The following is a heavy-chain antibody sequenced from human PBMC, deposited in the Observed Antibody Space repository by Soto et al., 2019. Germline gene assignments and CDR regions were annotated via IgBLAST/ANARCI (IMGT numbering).Heavy chain of an antibody. V-gene: IGHV1-3*01. CDR2: IHADNGNA. Sequence: QVQIVQSGAEVKKPGASVKLSCKGSGYTFSYYNVHWXRXXXXXRLEWMGWIHADNGNAKYSQKFQGRVTITRDPSXXTAXXXXXXXXXXXXXXXXXXXXXXXXXXXXWGRGTLVTVSS. CDR1: GYTFSYYN. J-gene: IGHJ2*01. CDR3: XXXXXXXXXXX.